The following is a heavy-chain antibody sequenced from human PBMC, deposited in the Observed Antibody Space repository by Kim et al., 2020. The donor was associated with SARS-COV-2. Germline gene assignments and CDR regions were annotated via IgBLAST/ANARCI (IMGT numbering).Heavy chain of an antibody. Sequence: SETLSLTCTVSGGSISSSSYYWGWIRQPPGKGLEWIGSIYYSGSTYYNPSLKSRVTISVDTSKNQFSLKLSSVTAADTAVYYCAREVADSTVDYWGQGTLVTVSS. CDR3: AREVADSTVDY. J-gene: IGHJ4*02. CDR2: IYYSGST. D-gene: IGHD2-15*01. V-gene: IGHV4-39*07. CDR1: GGSISSSSYY.